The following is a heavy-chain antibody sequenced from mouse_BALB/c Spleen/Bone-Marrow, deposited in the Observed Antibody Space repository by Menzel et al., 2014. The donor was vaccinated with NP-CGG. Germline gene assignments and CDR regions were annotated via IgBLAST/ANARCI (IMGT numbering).Heavy chain of an antibody. CDR2: ISNGGGST. Sequence: EVKLVESGGGLVQPGGSLKLSCAASGFTFXSYTMSWVRQTPEKRLEWVAYISNGGGSTYYPDTVKGRFAISRDNAKNTLYLQMSSLKSEDTAIYYCTREDYGAYWGQGTLVTVSA. J-gene: IGHJ3*01. D-gene: IGHD2-4*01. V-gene: IGHV5-12-2*01. CDR1: GFTFXSYT. CDR3: TREDYGAY.